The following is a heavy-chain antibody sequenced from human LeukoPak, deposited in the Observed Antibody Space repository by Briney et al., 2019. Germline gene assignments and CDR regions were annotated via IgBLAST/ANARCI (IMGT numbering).Heavy chain of an antibody. CDR1: GGAFSSYA. Sequence: GASVKVSCKASGGAFSSYAISWVRQAPGQGLEWMGRIIPILGIANYAQKFQGRVTITADKSTSTAYMELSSLRSEDTAVYYCARDRHSNIFRWFDPWGQGTLVTVSS. V-gene: IGHV1-69*04. CDR3: ARDRHSNIFRWFDP. CDR2: IIPILGIA. J-gene: IGHJ5*02. D-gene: IGHD4-11*01.